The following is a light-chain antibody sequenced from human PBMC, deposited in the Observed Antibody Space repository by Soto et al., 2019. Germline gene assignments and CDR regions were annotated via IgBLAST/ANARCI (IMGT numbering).Light chain of an antibody. V-gene: IGLV2-8*01. CDR1: SSDVGDYNY. J-gene: IGLJ1*01. CDR3: SSYAGSSNV. CDR2: EVN. Sequence: QSALTQPASVSGSPGQSITISCTGTSSDVGDYNYVSWYQLHPGKAPKLMIYEVNKRPSGVPDRFSGSKSGNTASLTVSGLQAEDEADYYCSSYAGSSNVFGTGTKVTVL.